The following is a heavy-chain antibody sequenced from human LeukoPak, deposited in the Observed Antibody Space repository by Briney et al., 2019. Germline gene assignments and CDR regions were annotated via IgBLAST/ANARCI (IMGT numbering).Heavy chain of an antibody. CDR2: IYTSGRV. V-gene: IGHV4-4*07. CDR3: AALHYFGHGATRT. CDR1: GASIKSYH. D-gene: IGHD2/OR15-2a*01. Sequence: SETLSLTCSVSGASIKSYHWSWIRQSAGKGLEWIGRIYTSGRVDHNPSLENRVSMSVDMFRNELLLELDSVTAADTGVYYCAALHYFGHGATRTWGQGTLVTVSS. J-gene: IGHJ5*02.